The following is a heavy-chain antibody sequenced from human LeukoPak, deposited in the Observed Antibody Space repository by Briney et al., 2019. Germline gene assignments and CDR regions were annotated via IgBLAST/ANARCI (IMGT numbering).Heavy chain of an antibody. CDR2: IWYDGSNK. CDR3: AKDQYDSSGYPLDY. J-gene: IGHJ4*02. D-gene: IGHD3-22*01. CDR1: GFTFSSYG. Sequence: PGRSLRLSCVASGFTFSSYGMRWVRQAPGKGLEWVAVIWYDGSNKDYADSVKGRFTISRDNSKNTLYLQMNSLRAEDTAVYYCAKDQYDSSGYPLDYWGQGTLVTVSS. V-gene: IGHV3-33*06.